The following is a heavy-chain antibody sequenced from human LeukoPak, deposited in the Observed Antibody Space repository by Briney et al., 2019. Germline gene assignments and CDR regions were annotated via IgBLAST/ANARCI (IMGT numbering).Heavy chain of an antibody. D-gene: IGHD6-19*01. CDR3: ARDLYSSGWAGDWFDP. CDR1: GYSFTGYY. J-gene: IGHJ5*02. V-gene: IGHV1-2*02. Sequence: ASVKVSCKASGYSFTGYYMHWVRQAPGQGLEWMGWINPNSGGTNYAQKFQGRVTMTRDTSISTAYMELSRLRSDDTAVYYCARDLYSSGWAGDWFDPWGQGTLVTVSS. CDR2: INPNSGGT.